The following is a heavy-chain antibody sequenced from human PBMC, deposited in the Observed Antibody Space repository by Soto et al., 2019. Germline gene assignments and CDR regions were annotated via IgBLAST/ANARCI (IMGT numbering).Heavy chain of an antibody. CDR2: ISGYNGNT. CDR1: GYTFTNYG. D-gene: IGHD3-22*01. J-gene: IGHJ4*02. Sequence: GASVKVSCKASGYTFTNYGISWVRQAPGQGLEWMGWISGYNGNTNYAQKLQGRVTMTTDTSTSTAYMELRSLRSDDAAVYYCARDVWDDSSGYYYFDYWGQGTLVTVSS. CDR3: ARDVWDDSSGYYYFDY. V-gene: IGHV1-18*01.